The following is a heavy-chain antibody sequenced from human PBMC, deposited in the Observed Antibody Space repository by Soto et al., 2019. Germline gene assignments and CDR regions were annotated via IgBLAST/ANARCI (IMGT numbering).Heavy chain of an antibody. Sequence: EVQLVESGGGLVQPGRSLSLSCAASGFTFDDYAMHWVRHAPGKGLERVSGISWNSGSIGYEDSVKGRFTISSDNANNSLYLQMNTLRAEATSLYYCAKEGAYHDYIGVSYRFQGRNEVLAYWGHGTLVTVSS. CDR2: ISWNSGSI. V-gene: IGHV3-9*01. D-gene: IGHD3-16*02. J-gene: IGHJ4*01. CDR1: GFTFDDYA. CDR3: AKEGAYHDYIGVSYRFQGRNEVLAY.